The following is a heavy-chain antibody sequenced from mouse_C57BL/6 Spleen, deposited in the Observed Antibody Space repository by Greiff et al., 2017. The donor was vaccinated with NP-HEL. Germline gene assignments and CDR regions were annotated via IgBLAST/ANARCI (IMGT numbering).Heavy chain of an antibody. Sequence: EVQGVESGGGLVQPGGSLSLSCAASGFTFTDYYMSWVRQPPGKALEWLGFIRNKANGYTTEYSASVKGRFTISRDNSQSILYLQMNALRAEDSATYYCARSYYGNYEGAMDYWGQGTSVTVSS. V-gene: IGHV7-3*01. CDR2: IRNKANGYTT. D-gene: IGHD2-1*01. CDR3: ARSYYGNYEGAMDY. J-gene: IGHJ4*01. CDR1: GFTFTDYY.